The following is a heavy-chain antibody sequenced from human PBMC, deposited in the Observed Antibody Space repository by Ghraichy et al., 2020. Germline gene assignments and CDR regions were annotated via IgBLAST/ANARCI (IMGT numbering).Heavy chain of an antibody. CDR2: ISTSGSTI. V-gene: IGHV3-48*03. J-gene: IGHJ4*02. CDR1: GFTLNNHE. D-gene: IGHD3-3*01. Sequence: GGSLRLSCEVSGFTLNNHEMNWVRQAPGKGLEWISHISTSGSTIEYADSVKGRFTISRDNAKNSLYLEMNNLRPGDTAVYYCARDFWSYFDYWGRGALVTVSS. CDR3: ARDFWSYFDY.